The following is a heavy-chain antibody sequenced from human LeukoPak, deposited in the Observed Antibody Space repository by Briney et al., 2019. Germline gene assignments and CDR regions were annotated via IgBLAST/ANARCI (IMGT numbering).Heavy chain of an antibody. D-gene: IGHD3-10*01. CDR3: ARDGIRGEEFDY. V-gene: IGHV3-74*01. CDR2: INSEGSST. CDR1: GFTFSTYE. Sequence: GGSLRLSCAASGFTFSTYEMQWVRQATGKGLVWVSRINSEGSSTSYADSVKGRFTISRDNAKNTLYLQMNSLRVEDTAVYYCARDGIRGEEFDYWGQGTLVTVSS. J-gene: IGHJ4*02.